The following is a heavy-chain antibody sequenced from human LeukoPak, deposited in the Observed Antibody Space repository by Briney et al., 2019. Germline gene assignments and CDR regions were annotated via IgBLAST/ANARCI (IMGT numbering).Heavy chain of an antibody. V-gene: IGHV3-21*01. CDR3: ARAPPPVWDAFDI. CDR1: GFTFSRYG. CDR2: ISSSSSYI. J-gene: IGHJ3*02. D-gene: IGHD3-16*01. Sequence: GGSLRLSCAASGFTFSRYGMHWVRKAPGKGLEWVSSISSSSSYIYYADSVKGRFTISRDNAKNSLYLQMNSLRAEDTAVYYCARAPPPVWDAFDIWGQRTMVTVSS.